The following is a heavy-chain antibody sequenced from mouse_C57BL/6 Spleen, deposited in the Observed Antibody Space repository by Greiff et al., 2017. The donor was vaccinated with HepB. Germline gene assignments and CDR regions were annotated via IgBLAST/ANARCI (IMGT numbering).Heavy chain of an antibody. CDR3: ARDYDRAYYYAMDY. D-gene: IGHD2-4*01. Sequence: QVQLQQSGPELVKPGASVKISCKASGYAFSSSWMNWVKQRPGKGLEWIGRIYPGDGDTNYNGKFKGKATLTADKSSSTAYIQLSSLTSEDSAVYFCARDYDRAYYYAMDYWGQGTSVTVSS. CDR2: IYPGDGDT. CDR1: GYAFSSSW. J-gene: IGHJ4*01. V-gene: IGHV1-82*01.